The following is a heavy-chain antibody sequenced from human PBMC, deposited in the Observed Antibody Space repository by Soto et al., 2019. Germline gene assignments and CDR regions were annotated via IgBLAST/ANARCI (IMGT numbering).Heavy chain of an antibody. CDR1: GGTFSSYA. J-gene: IGHJ6*02. CDR3: ARGSGSYYVDYYGMDV. CDR2: IIPIFGTA. V-gene: IGHV1-69*13. D-gene: IGHD3-10*01. Sequence: ASVKVSCKASGGTFSSYAISWVRQAPGQGLEWMGGIIPIFGTANYAQKFQGRVTITADESTSTAYMELSSLRSEDAAVYYCARGSGSYYVDYYGMDVCGQGTTVTVSS.